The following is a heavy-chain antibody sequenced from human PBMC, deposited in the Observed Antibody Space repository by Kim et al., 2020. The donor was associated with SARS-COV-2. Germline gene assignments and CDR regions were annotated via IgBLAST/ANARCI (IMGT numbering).Heavy chain of an antibody. Sequence: GGSLRLSCVASGLTFSSSWMSWVRQAPGKGPEWVATINPDESEKYYVDSVKGRFTISRDNAKNSLYLQMNSLRAEDTAVYYCARVRWGFDYWGQGILVTVSS. J-gene: IGHJ4*02. D-gene: IGHD4-17*01. V-gene: IGHV3-7*01. CDR2: INPDESEK. CDR1: GLTFSSSW. CDR3: ARVRWGFDY.